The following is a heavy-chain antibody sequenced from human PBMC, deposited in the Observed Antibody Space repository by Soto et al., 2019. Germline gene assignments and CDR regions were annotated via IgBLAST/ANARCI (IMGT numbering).Heavy chain of an antibody. J-gene: IGHJ6*02. D-gene: IGHD2-2*01. Sequence: PGGSLRLSCAASGFTFSSYAMSWVRQAPGKGLEWVSAISGSGGSTYYADTVKGRFTISRDNSKNTLYLQMNSLRAEDTAVYYCANIVGGYQLLKSRYYYYGMDVWGQGTTVTVSS. CDR1: GFTFSSYA. V-gene: IGHV3-23*01. CDR3: ANIVGGYQLLKSRYYYYGMDV. CDR2: ISGSGGST.